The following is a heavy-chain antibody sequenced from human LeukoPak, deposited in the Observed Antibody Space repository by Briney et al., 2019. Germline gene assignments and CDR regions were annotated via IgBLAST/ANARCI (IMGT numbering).Heavy chain of an antibody. CDR2: MNPNSGNT. V-gene: IGHV1-8*01. Sequence: GASVKVSCKASGYTFTSYDINWVRQATGQGLEWMGWMNPNSGNTGYAQKFQGRVTMTRNTSISTAYMELSSLRSEDTAVYYCARGREYDILTGLFEMDVWGQGTTVTVSS. D-gene: IGHD3-9*01. CDR3: ARGREYDILTGLFEMDV. CDR1: GYTFTSYD. J-gene: IGHJ6*02.